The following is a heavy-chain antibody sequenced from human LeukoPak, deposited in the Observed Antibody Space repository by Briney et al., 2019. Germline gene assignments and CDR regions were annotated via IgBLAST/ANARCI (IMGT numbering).Heavy chain of an antibody. CDR3: ARGGKSVPEDY. D-gene: IGHD6-19*01. Sequence: PSETLSLTCSISGRSISTYYWSWIRQVPGKGLEWIGYIYYSRTTNFNPSLKGRVTISDDTPKNQFSLNLRSVTAADTAIYYCARGGKSVPEDYRGQGILVTVSS. J-gene: IGHJ4*02. CDR1: GRSISTYY. CDR2: IYYSRTT. V-gene: IGHV4-59*08.